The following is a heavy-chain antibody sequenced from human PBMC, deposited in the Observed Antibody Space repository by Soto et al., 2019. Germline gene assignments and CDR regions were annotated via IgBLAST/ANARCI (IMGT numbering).Heavy chain of an antibody. J-gene: IGHJ4*02. V-gene: IGHV1-3*01. CDR3: ARGPSSGCFDS. CDR1: GYSFTTFF. CDR2: INPANGGT. D-gene: IGHD5-12*01. Sequence: GASVKVSCKTSGYSFTTFFLHWMRQAPGQRLEWMGWINPANGGTMYSQKFLGRVSNTRDTSATTAYMELTSLTSEDTAVYYCARGPSSGCFDSWGQGTLVTVSS.